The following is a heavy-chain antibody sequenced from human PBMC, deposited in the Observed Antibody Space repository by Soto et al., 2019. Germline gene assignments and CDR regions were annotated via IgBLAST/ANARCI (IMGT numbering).Heavy chain of an antibody. CDR3: AREGGRGSKQYYYYGMDV. CDR2: IKQDGSEK. D-gene: IGHD1-26*01. J-gene: IGHJ6*02. V-gene: IGHV3-7*01. Sequence: EVQLVESGGGLVQPGGSLRLSCAASGFTFSSYWMSWVRQAPGKGLEWVANIKQDGSEKYYVDSVKGRFTISRDNAKNSLYLQMNSLRAEDTAVYYCAREGGRGSKQYYYYGMDVWGQGTTVTVSS. CDR1: GFTFSSYW.